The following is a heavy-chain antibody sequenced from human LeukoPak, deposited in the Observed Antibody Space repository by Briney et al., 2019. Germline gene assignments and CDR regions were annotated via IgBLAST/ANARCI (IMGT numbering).Heavy chain of an antibody. CDR3: ARDIDYGGNFDY. J-gene: IGHJ4*02. Sequence: GALRLSCAASGFPVSSNYMSWVRQAPGKGLEWVSVIYSGGSTYYADSVKGRFTISRDNSKNTLYLQMNSLRAEDTAVYYCARDIDYGGNFDYWGQGTLVTVSS. D-gene: IGHD4-17*01. CDR2: IYSGGST. CDR1: GFPVSSNY. V-gene: IGHV3-66*01.